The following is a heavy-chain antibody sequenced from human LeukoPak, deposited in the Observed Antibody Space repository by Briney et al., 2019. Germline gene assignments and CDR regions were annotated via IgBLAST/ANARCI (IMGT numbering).Heavy chain of an antibody. CDR2: IYYSGST. D-gene: IGHD3-10*01. CDR1: GGSISSYY. J-gene: IGHJ4*02. Sequence: SETLSLTCTVSGGSISSYYWSWIRQPPGKGLEWIGYIYYSGSTNYNPSLKSRVTISVDTSKNQFSLKLSSVTAADTAVYYCARYYYGSGTFYWGQGTLVTVSS. CDR3: ARYYYGSGTFY. V-gene: IGHV4-59*08.